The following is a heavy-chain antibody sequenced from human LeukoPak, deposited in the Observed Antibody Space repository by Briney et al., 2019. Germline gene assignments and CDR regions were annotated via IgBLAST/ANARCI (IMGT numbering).Heavy chain of an antibody. Sequence: SETLSLTCAVYGGSFSGYYWSWIRQPPGKGLEWIGEINHSGSTNYNPSLKSRVTISVDKSKNQFSLKLSSVTAADTAVYYCARDFRTGDFEYYFDYWGQGTLVTVSS. J-gene: IGHJ4*02. CDR1: GGSFSGYY. D-gene: IGHD4-17*01. V-gene: IGHV4-34*01. CDR2: INHSGST. CDR3: ARDFRTGDFEYYFDY.